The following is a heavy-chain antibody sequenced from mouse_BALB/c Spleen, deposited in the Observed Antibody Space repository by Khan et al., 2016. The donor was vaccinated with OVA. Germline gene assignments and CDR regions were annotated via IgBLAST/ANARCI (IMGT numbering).Heavy chain of an antibody. V-gene: IGHV2-9*02. J-gene: IGHJ2*01. CDR2: IWAGGST. CDR1: GYSLTSYG. Sequence: QVQLKESGPGLVAPSHSLSITCTASGYSLTSYGVHWVSQPPGKGLEWLGVIWAGGSTNYNSALMSKLSIRNDNSKSKVFLIMNSLQTDDTAMRDCARFDDIWGQGTTLTVSS. D-gene: IGHD1-3*01. CDR3: ARFDDI.